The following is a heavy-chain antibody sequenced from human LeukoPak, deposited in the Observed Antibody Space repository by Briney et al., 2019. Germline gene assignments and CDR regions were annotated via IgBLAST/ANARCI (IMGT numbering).Heavy chain of an antibody. CDR3: VRRQTIDY. CDR2: IRSDGSGI. D-gene: IGHD3-3*01. V-gene: IGHV3-74*01. J-gene: IGHJ4*02. Sequence: GGSLRLSCTTSGFAFSNYGMYWVRQAPGKGLVWVSRIRSDGSGITYTDSVEGRFTISRDNFKNTMYLQMNSLRDEDTAVYNCVRRQTIDYWGQGTLVTVSS. CDR1: GFAFSNYG.